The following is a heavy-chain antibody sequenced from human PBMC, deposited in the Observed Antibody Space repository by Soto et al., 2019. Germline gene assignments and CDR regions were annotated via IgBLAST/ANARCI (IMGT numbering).Heavy chain of an antibody. J-gene: IGHJ5*02. D-gene: IGHD6-13*01. CDR3: ARERSAAGTGWFDP. V-gene: IGHV1-8*01. CDR1: GYTFTSYD. Sequence: QVQLVQSGAEVKKPGASVKVSCKASGYTFTSYDINWVRQATGQGLEGMGWMNPNSGNTGYAQKFQGRGTMIRNTAISTAYMELSSLRSEDTAVYYCARERSAAGTGWFDPWGQGTLVTVSS. CDR2: MNPNSGNT.